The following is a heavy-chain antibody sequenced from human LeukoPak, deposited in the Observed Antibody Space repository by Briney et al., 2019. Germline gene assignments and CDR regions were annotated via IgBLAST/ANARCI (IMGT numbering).Heavy chain of an antibody. CDR3: ARLSPYLGAGSSAFPDDY. CDR1: GGSIITTTYY. J-gene: IGHJ4*02. V-gene: IGHV4-39*01. D-gene: IGHD3-10*01. Sequence: AETLSLTCTVSGGSIITTTYYWGGLRQPPGKGLEWIGSISYTGSTYYNPSLKIRVTTSVDTSKNQFSLRLSSVTAADTAVYYCARLSPYLGAGSSAFPDDYWGQGTLVTVSS. CDR2: ISYTGST.